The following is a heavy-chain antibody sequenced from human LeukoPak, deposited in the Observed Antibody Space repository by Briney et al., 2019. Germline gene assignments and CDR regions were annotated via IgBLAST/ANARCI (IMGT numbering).Heavy chain of an antibody. J-gene: IGHJ4*02. CDR1: GGSISSYY. V-gene: IGHV4-59*08. D-gene: IGHD3-10*01. CDR2: LYDSGST. Sequence: SETLSLTCTVSGGSISSYYWSWIRQPPGKGLEWIGYLYDSGSTYYNPSLKSRVTISVDTSKNQFSLKVSSVTAADTAVYYCARRSHGSGSYFDYWGQGTLVTVSS. CDR3: ARRSHGSGSYFDY.